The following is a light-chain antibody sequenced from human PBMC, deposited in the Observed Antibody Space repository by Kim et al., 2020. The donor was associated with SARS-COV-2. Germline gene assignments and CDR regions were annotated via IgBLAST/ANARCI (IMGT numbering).Light chain of an antibody. CDR2: EVN. CDR1: SGDGGGNNY. J-gene: IGLJ2*01. Sequence: QSLTIPCTGPSGDGGGNNYASSYQHYPSKAPNLMIYEVNKRPSGVPDRFSCSKSDNTASLTVSWLQAEDEGNYYCSSYVGSNNHVVFGGGTQLTVL. CDR3: SSYVGSNNHVV. V-gene: IGLV2-8*01.